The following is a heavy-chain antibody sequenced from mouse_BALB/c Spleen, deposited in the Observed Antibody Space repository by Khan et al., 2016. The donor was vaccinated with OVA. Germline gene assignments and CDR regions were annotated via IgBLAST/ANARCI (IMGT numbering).Heavy chain of an antibody. CDR2: INPSNGRT. Sequence: QVQLKQSGAELVKPGASVKLSCKTSGYTFTSYWMQWVKQRPGQGLEWIGEINPSNGRTNYNEKFKSKATLTVDKSSTTAHMQLSSLTSEDSAVYCCVRSTMVTTEFAYWGQGTLVTVSA. J-gene: IGHJ3*01. D-gene: IGHD2-2*01. V-gene: IGHV1S81*02. CDR3: VRSTMVTTEFAY. CDR1: GYTFTSYW.